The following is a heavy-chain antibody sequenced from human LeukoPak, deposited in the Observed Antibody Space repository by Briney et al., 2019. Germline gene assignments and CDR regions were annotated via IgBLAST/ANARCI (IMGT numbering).Heavy chain of an antibody. D-gene: IGHD4-11*01. Sequence: GGSLRLSCAASGFSFTTYRMHWVRQAPGKGLEWVSSISSSGSLIKYADSLRGRFTISRHNAKNSVYLQMNSLTGEDTAVYYCARMPSYSNYAFYFMDVWGKGTTVTVSS. CDR3: ARMPSYSNYAFYFMDV. V-gene: IGHV3-21*01. CDR1: GFSFTTYR. J-gene: IGHJ6*03. CDR2: ISSSGSLI.